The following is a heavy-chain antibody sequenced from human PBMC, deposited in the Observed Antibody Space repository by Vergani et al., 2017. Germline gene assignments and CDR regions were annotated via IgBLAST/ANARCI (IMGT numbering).Heavy chain of an antibody. CDR3: AKETIAAAGDVGAFDI. CDR2: IDPSDSYT. D-gene: IGHD6-13*01. CDR1: GYSFTSYW. J-gene: IGHJ3*02. V-gene: IGHV5-10-1*03. Sequence: EVQLVQSGAEVKKPGESLRISCKGSGYSFTSYWISWVRQMPGKGLEWMGRIDPSDSYTNYSPSFQGHVTISRDNAKNSLYLQMNSLRAEDTALYYCAKETIAAAGDVGAFDIWGQGTMVTVSS.